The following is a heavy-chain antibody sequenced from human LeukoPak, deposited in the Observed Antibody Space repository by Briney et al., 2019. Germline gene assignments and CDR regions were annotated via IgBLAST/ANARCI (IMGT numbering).Heavy chain of an antibody. CDR2: IIPILGIA. Sequence: ASVKVSCKASGGTFISYAISWVRQAPGQGLEWMGRIIPILGIANYAQKFQGRVTITADKSTSTAYLELSSLRAEDTAVYYCARYPNYYDSSGPHGWGQGTLVTVSS. CDR1: GGTFISYA. J-gene: IGHJ4*02. CDR3: ARYPNYYDSSGPHG. D-gene: IGHD3-22*01. V-gene: IGHV1-69*04.